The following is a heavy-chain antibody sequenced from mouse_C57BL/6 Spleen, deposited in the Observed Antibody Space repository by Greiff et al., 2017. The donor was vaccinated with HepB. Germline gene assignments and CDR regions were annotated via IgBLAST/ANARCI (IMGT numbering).Heavy chain of an antibody. CDR3: ARDRYEYPDY. CDR1: GFTFSSYA. J-gene: IGHJ2*01. V-gene: IGHV5-4*01. D-gene: IGHD5-1*01. Sequence: EVKVVESGGGLVKPGGSLKLSCAASGFTFSSYAMSWVRQTPEKRLEWVATISDGGSYTYYPDNVKGRFTISRDNAKNTLYLQMSDLTSEDTAMYYCARDRYEYPDYWGQGTTLTVSS. CDR2: ISDGGSYT.